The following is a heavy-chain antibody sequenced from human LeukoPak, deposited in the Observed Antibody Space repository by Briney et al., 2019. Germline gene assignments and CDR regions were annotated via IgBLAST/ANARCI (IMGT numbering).Heavy chain of an antibody. V-gene: IGHV1-18*01. D-gene: IGHD6-13*01. Sequence: GASVKVSCKASGYTFTSYGISWVRQAPGQGLEWMGWISAYNGNTNYAQKLQGRVTMTTDTSTSTAYMELRSLRSDDTAVYYCAITNPYSSSWYPEDAFDIWGQGTMVTVSS. J-gene: IGHJ3*02. CDR3: AITNPYSSSWYPEDAFDI. CDR1: GYTFTSYG. CDR2: ISAYNGNT.